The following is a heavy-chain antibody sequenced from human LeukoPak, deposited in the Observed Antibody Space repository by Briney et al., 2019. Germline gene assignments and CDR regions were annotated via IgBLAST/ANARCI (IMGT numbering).Heavy chain of an antibody. CDR1: GGSISTYY. J-gene: IGHJ4*02. CDR3: AGSGPDRGSYWVFDF. Sequence: PSETLSLTCTVSGGSISTYYWSWIGQPPGKGLEWSGYIYYSGSTNYNPSLKSRVTISVDTSKNQFSLKLSSVTAADTAVYYCAGSGPDRGSYWVFDFWGQGTLVTVSS. V-gene: IGHV4-59*01. D-gene: IGHD1-26*01. CDR2: IYYSGST.